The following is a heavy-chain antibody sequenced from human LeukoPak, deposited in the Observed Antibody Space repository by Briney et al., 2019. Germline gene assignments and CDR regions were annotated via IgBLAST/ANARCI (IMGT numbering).Heavy chain of an antibody. Sequence: PSETLSLTCTVSGGSISSSSYSWGWFRQPPGRGLEWFGSIYYSGSTYYNPSLKSRVTISVDTSKNQFSLKLSSVTAADTAVYYCARTYCSSTSCYLDYWGQGTLVTVSS. V-gene: IGHV4-39*01. CDR3: ARTYCSSTSCYLDY. J-gene: IGHJ4*02. CDR1: GGSISSSSYS. CDR2: IYYSGST. D-gene: IGHD2-2*01.